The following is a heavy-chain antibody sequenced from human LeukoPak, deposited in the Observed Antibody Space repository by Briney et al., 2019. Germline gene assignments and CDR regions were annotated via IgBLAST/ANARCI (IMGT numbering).Heavy chain of an antibody. J-gene: IGHJ6*03. D-gene: IGHD3-3*01. CDR2: IYTSGST. V-gene: IGHV4-4*09. Sequence: PSETLSLTCTVSGGSISSYYWSWIRQPPGKGLEWIGYIYTSGSTNYNPSLKSRVTISVDTSKNQFSLKQSSVTAADTAVYYCARLSGRETIFHYYYMDVWGKGTTVTVSS. CDR3: ARLSGRETIFHYYYMDV. CDR1: GGSISSYY.